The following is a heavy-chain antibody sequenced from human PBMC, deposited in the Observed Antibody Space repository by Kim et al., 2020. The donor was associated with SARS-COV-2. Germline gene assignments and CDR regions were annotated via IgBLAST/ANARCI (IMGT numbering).Heavy chain of an antibody. CDR1: GFTFSNAW. Sequence: GGSLRLSCAASGFTFSNAWMSWVRQAPGKGLEWVGRIKSKTDGGTTDYAAPVKGRFTISRDDSKNTLYLQMNSLKTEDTAVYYCTTPHSGSYYNDWYYFDYWGQGTLVTVSS. CDR2: IKSKTDGGTT. D-gene: IGHD1-26*01. J-gene: IGHJ4*02. CDR3: TTPHSGSYYNDWYYFDY. V-gene: IGHV3-15*01.